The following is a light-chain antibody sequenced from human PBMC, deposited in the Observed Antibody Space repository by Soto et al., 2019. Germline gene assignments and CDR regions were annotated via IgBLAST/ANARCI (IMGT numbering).Light chain of an antibody. CDR1: QSVSSSY. V-gene: IGKV3-20*01. Sequence: EIVLTQSPGTLSLSPGERATLSCRASQSVSSSYLAWYQQKPGQAPRLLIYGASSRATGIPDRFSGSGSGTHFTLTISRLEPEDFALYYCQQYGSSPPTFGQGTKVEIK. CDR3: QQYGSSPPT. J-gene: IGKJ1*01. CDR2: GAS.